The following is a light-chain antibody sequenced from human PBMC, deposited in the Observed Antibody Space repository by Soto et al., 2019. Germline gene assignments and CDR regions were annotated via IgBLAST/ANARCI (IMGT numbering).Light chain of an antibody. Sequence: QSALTQPPSASGSPGQSVTNSCTGTSSDVGGYNYVSWYQHHPGKAPKLMIYEVTKRPSGVPDRFSGSKSGNTASLTVSGLQAEDEANYYCSSYAGSNMGVFGGGTKLTVL. J-gene: IGLJ2*01. V-gene: IGLV2-8*01. CDR1: SSDVGGYNY. CDR2: EVT. CDR3: SSYAGSNMGV.